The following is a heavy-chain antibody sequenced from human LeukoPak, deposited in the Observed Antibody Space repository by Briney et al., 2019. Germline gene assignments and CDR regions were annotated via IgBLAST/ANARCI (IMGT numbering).Heavy chain of an antibody. CDR3: ARDGWSGSYFWYLDL. J-gene: IGHJ2*01. Sequence: PGGSLRLSCAASGFTFSSYWMHWVRQAPGKGLEWVSFISSSSTHIYYADSVRGRFTISRDNAKNSLYLQMNSLRDEDTAVYYCARDGWSGSYFWYLDLWGRGTLVTVSS. CDR2: ISSSSTHI. V-gene: IGHV3-21*01. CDR1: GFTFSSYW. D-gene: IGHD1-26*01.